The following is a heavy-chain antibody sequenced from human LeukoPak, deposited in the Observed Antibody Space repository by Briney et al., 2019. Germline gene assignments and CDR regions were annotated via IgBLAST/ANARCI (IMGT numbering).Heavy chain of an antibody. J-gene: IGHJ4*02. Sequence: GGSLRLSCAVSGFTFSDYSMSWIRQAPGKGLEWISYCSSRGSDIHYADSVKGRFTISRDNAKNSLYLQMNSLRAEDTAVYYCATNYYDSSGPDYWGQGTLVTVSS. D-gene: IGHD3-22*01. CDR1: GFTFSDYS. CDR2: CSSRGSDI. V-gene: IGHV3-11*01. CDR3: ATNYYDSSGPDY.